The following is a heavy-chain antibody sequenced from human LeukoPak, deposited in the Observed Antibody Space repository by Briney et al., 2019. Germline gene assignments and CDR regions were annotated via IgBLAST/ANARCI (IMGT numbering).Heavy chain of an antibody. Sequence: SETLSLTCAVYGGSFSGYYWSWIRQPPGKGLEWIGEINHSGSTNYNPSLKSRVTISVDTSKNQFSLKLSSVTAADTAVYYCARGGYSYGLGSYYYYYYMDVWGKGTTVTVSS. V-gene: IGHV4-34*01. J-gene: IGHJ6*03. CDR1: GGSFSGYY. CDR3: ARGGYSYGLGSYYYYYYMDV. CDR2: INHSGST. D-gene: IGHD5-18*01.